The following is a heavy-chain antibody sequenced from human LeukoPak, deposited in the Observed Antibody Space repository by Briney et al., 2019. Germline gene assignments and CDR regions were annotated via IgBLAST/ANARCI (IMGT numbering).Heavy chain of an antibody. Sequence: SETLSLTCTVSGGSISSYYWSWIRQPPGKGLEWIGYIYYSGSTNYNPSLKSRVTISVDTSKNQFSLRLSSVTAADTAVYYCARRLYYYYGMDVWGQGTTVTVSS. J-gene: IGHJ6*02. CDR2: IYYSGST. V-gene: IGHV4-59*01. D-gene: IGHD4-11*01. CDR1: GGSISSYY. CDR3: ARRLYYYYGMDV.